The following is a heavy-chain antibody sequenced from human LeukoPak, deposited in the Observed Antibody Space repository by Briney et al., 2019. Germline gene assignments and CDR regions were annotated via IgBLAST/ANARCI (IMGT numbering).Heavy chain of an antibody. CDR3: ARDTGIAVAGLDY. V-gene: IGHV3-21*01. Sequence: GGSLRLSCAASGFTFSSYSMNWVRQAPGKGLEWVSSISSSSSYIYYADSVKGRFTISRDNAKNSLYLQMNSLRAEDTAVYYCARDTGIAVAGLDYWGQGTLVAVSS. CDR1: GFTFSSYS. J-gene: IGHJ4*02. D-gene: IGHD6-19*01. CDR2: ISSSSSYI.